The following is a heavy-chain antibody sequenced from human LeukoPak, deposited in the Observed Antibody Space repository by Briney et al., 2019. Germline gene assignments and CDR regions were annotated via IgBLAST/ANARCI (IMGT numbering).Heavy chain of an antibody. V-gene: IGHV3-33*01. Sequence: GGSLRLSCAASGFTFSSYGMHWVRQAPGKGLEWVAVIWYDGSNKYYEDSVKGRFTISRDNSKNTLYLQMNSLRAEDTAVYYCARALDLSGSYYFDYWGQGTLVTVSS. CDR2: IWYDGSNK. CDR3: ARALDLSGSYYFDY. CDR1: GFTFSSYG. D-gene: IGHD1-26*01. J-gene: IGHJ4*02.